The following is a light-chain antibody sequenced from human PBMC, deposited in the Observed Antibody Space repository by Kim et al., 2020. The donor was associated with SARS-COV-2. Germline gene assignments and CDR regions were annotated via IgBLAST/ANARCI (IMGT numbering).Light chain of an antibody. CDR2: ASD. J-gene: IGLJ2*01. V-gene: IGLV1-44*01. CDR1: SSNIGRNA. CDR3: SVWDGSLQDVL. Sequence: QSVLTQPPSMSGTTGQRVTISCSGSSSNIGRNAVNWYQQLPGAAPKLLIYASDQRPSGVPDRFSGSKSGSSASLAISGLQSDDEADYYCSVWDGSLQDVLFGGGTKVTVL.